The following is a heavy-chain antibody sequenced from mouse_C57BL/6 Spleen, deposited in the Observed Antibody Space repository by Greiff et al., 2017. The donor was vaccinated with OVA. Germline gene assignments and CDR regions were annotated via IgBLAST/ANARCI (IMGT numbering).Heavy chain of an antibody. D-gene: IGHD2-4*01. Sequence: QVQLQQSGAELVKPGASVKMSCKASGYTFTTYPIEWMKQNHGKSLEWIGNFHPYNEDTKYNEKFKGKATLTVEKSSSTVYLELSRLTSDDSAVYDCARGGLYYDYPYYAMDYWGQGTSVTVSS. J-gene: IGHJ4*01. CDR1: GYTFTTYP. CDR3: ARGGLYYDYPYYAMDY. CDR2: FHPYNEDT. V-gene: IGHV1-47*01.